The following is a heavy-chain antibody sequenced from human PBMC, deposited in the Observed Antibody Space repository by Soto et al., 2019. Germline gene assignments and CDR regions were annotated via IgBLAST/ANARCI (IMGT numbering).Heavy chain of an antibody. CDR3: ARDRTYNYENNGYFGH. CDR1: GFTFYTFA. D-gene: IGHD3-22*01. CDR2: MSYDGSKE. J-gene: IGHJ4*01. V-gene: IGHV3-30-3*01. Sequence: QVQLVESGGGVVQPGRSLRLSCATSGFTFYTFAMHWVRQAPGKGLEWVAVMSYDGSKEDYADSVKGRFTISRDNSQKTLYLQMNSLKAEDTAVYYCARDRTYNYENNGYFGHRGQGTLVTVAS.